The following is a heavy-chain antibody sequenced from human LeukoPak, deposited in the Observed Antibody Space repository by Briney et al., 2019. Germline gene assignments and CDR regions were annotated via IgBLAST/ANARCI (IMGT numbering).Heavy chain of an antibody. V-gene: IGHV3-64*01. CDR3: ATSRYCSGGDCYSPAFDI. CDR2: ISRTGSTT. D-gene: IGHD2-15*01. Sequence: GGSLRLSCAASGFTFSNYFMHWVRQAPGEGLEYFSAISRTGSTTYYTSSVKGRFTISRDNSKNTLYLQMGSLRAEDMAVYYCATSRYCSGGDCYSPAFDIWGQGTMVTVAS. J-gene: IGHJ3*02. CDR1: GFTFSNYF.